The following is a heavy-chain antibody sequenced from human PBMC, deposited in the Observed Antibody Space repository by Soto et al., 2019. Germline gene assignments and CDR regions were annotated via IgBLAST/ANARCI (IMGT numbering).Heavy chain of an antibody. J-gene: IGHJ6*02. CDR1: GYTFTSYG. CDR2: ISAYNGNT. D-gene: IGHD1-26*01. V-gene: IGHV1-18*01. CDR3: ARVNSGSYHYYYGMDV. Sequence: QVQLVQSGAEVKKPGASVKVSCKASGYTFTSYGISWVRQAPGQGLEWMGWISAYNGNTNYAQKLQGRVTITTDTSTSTAYMELRSLRSDDTAVYYCARVNSGSYHYYYGMDVWGQGTTVTVSS.